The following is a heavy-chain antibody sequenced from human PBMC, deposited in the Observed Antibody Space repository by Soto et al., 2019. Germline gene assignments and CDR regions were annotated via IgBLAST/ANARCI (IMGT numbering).Heavy chain of an antibody. J-gene: IGHJ4*02. CDR1: GGSISSYY. V-gene: IGHV4-59*01. CDR3: ARSWQQLGNFDY. CDR2: IYYSGST. Sequence: SETLSLTCTVSGGSISSYYWSWIRQPPGKGLVWIGYIYYSGSTNYNPSLKSRVTISVDTSKNQFSLKLSSVTAADTAVYYCARSWQQLGNFDYWGQGTLVTVSS. D-gene: IGHD6-13*01.